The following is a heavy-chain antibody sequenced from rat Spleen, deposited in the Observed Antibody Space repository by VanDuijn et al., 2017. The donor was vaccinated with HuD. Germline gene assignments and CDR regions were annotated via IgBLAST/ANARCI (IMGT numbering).Heavy chain of an antibody. V-gene: IGHV5-19*01. CDR3: ARHKGPGYNYYVMDA. J-gene: IGHJ4*01. D-gene: IGHD1-4*01. CDR2: ISTGGGNT. Sequence: EVQLVESGGGLVQPGRSLKVSCAASGFTFSNYGTHRIRQAPTKGLEWVASISTGGGNTYYRDSVKGRFTISRDNAKSTLYLQMDSLRSEDTATYYCARHKGPGYNYYVMDAWGQGASVTVSS. CDR1: GFTFSNYG.